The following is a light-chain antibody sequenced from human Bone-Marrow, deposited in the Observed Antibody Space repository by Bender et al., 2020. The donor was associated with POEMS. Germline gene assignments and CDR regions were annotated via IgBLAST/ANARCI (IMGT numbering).Light chain of an antibody. Sequence: QSVLTQPPSVSGAPGQRVTISCTGSSSNTGSGYDINWYQHLPGTAPKLLIYGYNNRPSGVPDRFSGSKSGNTASLTISGLQADDEADYYCSSFAGRYTLVFGGGTKVTVL. CDR2: GYN. CDR3: SSFAGRYTLV. CDR1: SSNTGSGYD. V-gene: IGLV1-40*01. J-gene: IGLJ3*02.